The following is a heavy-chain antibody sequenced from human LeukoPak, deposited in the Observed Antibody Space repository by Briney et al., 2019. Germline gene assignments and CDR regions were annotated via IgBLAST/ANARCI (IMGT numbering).Heavy chain of an antibody. CDR2: IYYSGST. J-gene: IGHJ6*03. CDR1: GYSITSGYY. Sequence: PSETLSLTCTVSGYSITSGYYWGWIRQPPRKGLEWIGSIYYSGSTYYSPSLKSRVTIAVDTSRNQFSLKLTSVTAADTAVYHCARVGATYPHYYMDVWGKGTTVTVAS. V-gene: IGHV4-38-2*02. D-gene: IGHD3-16*01. CDR3: ARVGATYPHYYMDV.